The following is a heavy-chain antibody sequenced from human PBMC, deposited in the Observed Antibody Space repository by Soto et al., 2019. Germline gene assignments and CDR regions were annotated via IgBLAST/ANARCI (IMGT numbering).Heavy chain of an antibody. CDR1: GFTFSSYW. Sequence: GGSLRLSCAASGFTFSSYWMHWVRQAPGKGLVWVSRINSDGSSTSYADSVKGRFTISRDNSKNTLYLQMNSLRAEDTAVYYCARGSPSYIAAAGPYYFDYWGQGTLVTVSS. CDR3: ARGSPSYIAAAGPYYFDY. V-gene: IGHV3-74*01. J-gene: IGHJ4*02. D-gene: IGHD6-13*01. CDR2: INSDGSST.